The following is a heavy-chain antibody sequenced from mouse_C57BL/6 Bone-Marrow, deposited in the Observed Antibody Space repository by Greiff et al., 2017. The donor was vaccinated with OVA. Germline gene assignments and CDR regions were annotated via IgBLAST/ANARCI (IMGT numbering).Heavy chain of an antibody. V-gene: IGHV1-20*01. CDR1: GYSFTGYF. D-gene: IGHD2-3*01. CDR2: INPYNGDT. J-gene: IGHJ3*01. CDR3: ARRGDGRAWFAY. Sequence: EVKLQQSGPELVKPGDSVKISCKASGYSFTGYFMNWVMQSHGKSLEWIGRINPYNGDTFYNQKFKGKATLTVDKSSSTAHMELRSLTSEDSAVYYCARRGDGRAWFAYWGQGTLVTVSA.